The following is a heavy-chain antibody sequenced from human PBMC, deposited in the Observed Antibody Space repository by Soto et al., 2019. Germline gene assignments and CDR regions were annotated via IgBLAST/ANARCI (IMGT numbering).Heavy chain of an antibody. CDR1: GFTFSSYA. V-gene: IGHV3-23*01. CDR2: ISGSGGST. Sequence: EVQLLESGGGLVQPGGSLRLSCAASGFTFSSYAMSWVRQAPGKGLEWVSAISGSGGSTYYADSVKGRFTISRDNSKNTLYLPRNGLRAGDTAVYYCAKDLHSYSCLWGHGTLVTVSS. D-gene: IGHD5-18*01. J-gene: IGHJ4*01. CDR3: AKDLHSYSCL.